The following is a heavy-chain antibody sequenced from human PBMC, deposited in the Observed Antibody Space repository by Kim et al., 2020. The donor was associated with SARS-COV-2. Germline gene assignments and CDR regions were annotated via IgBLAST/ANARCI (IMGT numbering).Heavy chain of an antibody. Sequence: SETLSLTCTVSGGSISSSSYYWGWIRQPPGKGLEWIGSIYYSGSTYYNPSLKSRVTISVDTSKNQFSLKLSSVTAADTAVYYCARRVTIFAKTNHNWFDPWGQGTLVTVSS. D-gene: IGHD3-3*01. J-gene: IGHJ5*02. CDR2: IYYSGST. CDR3: ARRVTIFAKTNHNWFDP. CDR1: GGSISSSSYY. V-gene: IGHV4-39*01.